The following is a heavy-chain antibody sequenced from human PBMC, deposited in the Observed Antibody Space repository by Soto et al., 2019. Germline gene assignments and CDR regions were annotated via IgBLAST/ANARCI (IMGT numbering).Heavy chain of an antibody. V-gene: IGHV1-18*01. CDR1: GYTFTSYG. CDR2: ISAYNGNT. Sequence: ASVKVSCKASGYTFTSYGISWVRQAPGQGLEWMGWISAYNGNTNYAQKLQGRVTMTTDTSTSTAYMELRSLRSDDTAVYYCARGTPIIVVVPAAMDYWGQGTLVTVSS. J-gene: IGHJ4*02. CDR3: ARGTPIIVVVPAAMDY. D-gene: IGHD2-2*01.